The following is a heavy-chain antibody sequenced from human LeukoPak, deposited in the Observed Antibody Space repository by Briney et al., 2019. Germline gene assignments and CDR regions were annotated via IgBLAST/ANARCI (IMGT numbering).Heavy chain of an antibody. CDR2: MNPNSGNT. Sequence: ASVKVSCKASGYTFTSYDINWVRRATGQGLEWMGWMNPNSGNTGYAQKFQGRVTMTRNTSISTAYMELSSLRSEDTAVYYCARVLHYYDSSGYYSTTPHDYWGQGTLVTVSS. J-gene: IGHJ4*02. CDR1: GYTFTSYD. CDR3: ARVLHYYDSSGYYSTTPHDY. D-gene: IGHD3-22*01. V-gene: IGHV1-8*01.